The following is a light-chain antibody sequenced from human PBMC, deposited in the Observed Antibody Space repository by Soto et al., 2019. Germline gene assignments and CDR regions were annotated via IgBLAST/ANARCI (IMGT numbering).Light chain of an antibody. J-gene: IGKJ5*01. V-gene: IGKV1-5*03. CDR3: QQFDSHPIT. Sequence: DIQMTQSPSTLSASVGDRVTITCRASQSVNTWLAWYQQKPGKAPNLLIYKASILESGVPLRFSGSGSGTEFTLTISSLQPDDFATYYCQQFDSHPITFSQGTRLEIE. CDR2: KAS. CDR1: QSVNTW.